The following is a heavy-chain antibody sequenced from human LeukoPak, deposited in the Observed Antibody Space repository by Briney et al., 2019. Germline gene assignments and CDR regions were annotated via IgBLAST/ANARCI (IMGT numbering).Heavy chain of an antibody. CDR2: INSNSGGT. CDR1: GYTFTGYY. D-gene: IGHD6-6*01. CDR3: ARVRRPEYSSSSYYYYMDV. J-gene: IGHJ6*03. V-gene: IGHV1-2*02. Sequence: GASVKVSCKASGYTFTGYYIHWVRQAPGQGLAWMGWINSNSGGTNYAQKFQGRVTMTRDTSTTTAYMELNRLRSDDTAVYYCARVRRPEYSSSSYYYYMDVWGKGTTVTVSS.